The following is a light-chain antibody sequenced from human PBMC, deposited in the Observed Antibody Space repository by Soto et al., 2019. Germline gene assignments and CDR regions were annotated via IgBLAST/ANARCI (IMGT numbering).Light chain of an antibody. V-gene: IGLV4-69*01. Sequence: QPVLTQSPSASASLGASVKLTCTLSSGHSSYAIAWHQKQPGKGPRYLMDLNNDGSHTKGDGIPDRFSGSSSGADRYLIISSLQSEDEADYYCQTWGTGFQFFGGGNKLTVL. CDR2: LNNDGSH. CDR1: SGHSSYA. CDR3: QTWGTGFQF. J-gene: IGLJ2*01.